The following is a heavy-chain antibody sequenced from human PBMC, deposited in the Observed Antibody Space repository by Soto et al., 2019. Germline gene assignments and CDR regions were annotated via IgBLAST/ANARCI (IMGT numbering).Heavy chain of an antibody. CDR3: ARDKKSLANYYHYYMDV. CDR1: GGTFSSYT. J-gene: IGHJ6*03. CDR2: IIPILGIA. Sequence: SVKVSCKASGGTFSSYTISWVRQAPGQGLEWMGRIIPILGIANYAQKFQGRVTITADKSTSTAYMELSSLRSEDTAVYYCARDKKSLANYYHYYMDVPCKGTSVTGSS. V-gene: IGHV1-69*04.